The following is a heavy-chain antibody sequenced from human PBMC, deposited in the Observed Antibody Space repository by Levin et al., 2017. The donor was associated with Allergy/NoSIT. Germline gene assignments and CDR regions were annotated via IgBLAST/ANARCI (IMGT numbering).Heavy chain of an antibody. CDR1: GFTFSDYY. CDR3: ARDTGLLWFGETDHFDY. Sequence: LSLTCAASGFTFSDYYMSWIRQAPGKGLEWVSYISSSSSYTNYADSVKGRFTISRDNAKNSLYLQMNSLRAEDTAVYYCARDTGLLWFGETDHFDYWGQGTLVTVSS. D-gene: IGHD3-10*01. V-gene: IGHV3-11*05. J-gene: IGHJ4*02. CDR2: ISSSSSYT.